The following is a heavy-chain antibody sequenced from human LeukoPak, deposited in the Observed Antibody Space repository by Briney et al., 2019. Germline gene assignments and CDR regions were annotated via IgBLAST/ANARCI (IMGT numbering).Heavy chain of an antibody. CDR3: AGSFGSGSYYHFDY. CDR1: GYTFTGYY. Sequence: ASAKVSCKASGYTFTGYYIHWVRQAPGQGLEWMGWINPNSGGTNSAQKFQGRVTMTRDTSVSTAYMDLSRLISDDTAVYYCAGSFGSGSYYHFDYWGQGTLVTVSS. D-gene: IGHD3-10*01. CDR2: INPNSGGT. J-gene: IGHJ4*02. V-gene: IGHV1-2*02.